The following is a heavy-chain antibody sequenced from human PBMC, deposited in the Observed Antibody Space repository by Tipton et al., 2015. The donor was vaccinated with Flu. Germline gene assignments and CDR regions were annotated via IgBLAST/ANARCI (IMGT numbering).Heavy chain of an antibody. Sequence: SLRLSCAASGFTFSDYWMLWFRQAPGQGLEWVANIRQDGGQEYYLNSVRGRFTISRDNARNLLYLQMDGLRAEDTAVYYCARGGLAPGNYWGQGTLLTVSS. V-gene: IGHV3-7*01. CDR3: ARGGLAPGNY. J-gene: IGHJ4*02. D-gene: IGHD6-13*01. CDR2: IRQDGGQE. CDR1: GFTFSDYW.